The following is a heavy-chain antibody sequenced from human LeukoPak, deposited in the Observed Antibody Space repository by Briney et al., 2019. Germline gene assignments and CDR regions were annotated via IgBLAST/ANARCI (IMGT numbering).Heavy chain of an antibody. J-gene: IGHJ6*02. CDR2: ISGAGGDT. D-gene: IGHD3-9*01. CDR3: AKSTGNYHYYYALDV. V-gene: IGHV3-23*01. CDR1: GFTFSSYA. Sequence: GGSLRLSCAASGFTFSSYAESWVRQAPGKGLEWASGISGAGGDTSYADSVKGRFTISRDNSKNMVYLQMSSLRAEDTAVYYCAKSTGNYHYYYALDVWGQGTTVTVS.